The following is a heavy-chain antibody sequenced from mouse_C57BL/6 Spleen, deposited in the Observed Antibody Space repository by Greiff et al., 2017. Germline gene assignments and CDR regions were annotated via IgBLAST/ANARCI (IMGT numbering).Heavy chain of an antibody. D-gene: IGHD2-1*01. CDR2: IYPGSGST. J-gene: IGHJ2*01. CDR1: GYTFTSYW. V-gene: IGHV1-55*01. CDR3: AGQVYYGNYCFDY. Sequence: QVQLQQPGAELVKPGASVKMSCKASGYTFTSYWITWVKQRPGQGLAWIGDIYPGSGSTNYNEKFKSKATLTVDTSSSTVYMQLRSLTSEDSAVYYCAGQVYYGNYCFDYWGKGTTLTVSS.